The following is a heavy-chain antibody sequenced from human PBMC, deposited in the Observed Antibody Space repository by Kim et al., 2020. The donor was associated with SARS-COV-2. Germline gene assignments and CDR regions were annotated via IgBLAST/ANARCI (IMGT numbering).Heavy chain of an antibody. J-gene: IGHJ3*02. Sequence: GGSLRLSCGASGFTFSDSAMHWVRQASGKGLEWVGRIRSKANGYATAYIESVRGRFTISRDDSRNTAYLQMNSLKTEDTAVYYCTRVPGTPLAFWDAFY. CDR2: IRSKANGYAT. D-gene: IGHD1-1*01. V-gene: IGHV3-73*01. CDR1: GFTFSDSA. CDR3: TRVPGTPLAFWDAFY.